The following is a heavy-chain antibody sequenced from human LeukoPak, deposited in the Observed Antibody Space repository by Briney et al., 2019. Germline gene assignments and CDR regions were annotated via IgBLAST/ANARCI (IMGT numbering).Heavy chain of an antibody. CDR1: GYTFTGYY. J-gene: IGHJ4*02. Sequence: ASVKVSCKASGYTFTGYYMHWVRQAPGQGLEWMGWINPNSGGTNYAQKFQGRVTMTRDTSISTAYMELSRLISDDTAVYYCARGNRVLRYFDWLLISDYWGQGTLVTVSS. D-gene: IGHD3-9*01. V-gene: IGHV1-2*02. CDR2: INPNSGGT. CDR3: ARGNRVLRYFDWLLISDY.